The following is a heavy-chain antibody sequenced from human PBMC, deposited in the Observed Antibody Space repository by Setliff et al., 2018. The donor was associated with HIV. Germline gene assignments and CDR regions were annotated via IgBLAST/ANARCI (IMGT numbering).Heavy chain of an antibody. V-gene: IGHV4-39*07. D-gene: IGHD3-22*01. J-gene: IGHJ2*01. CDR3: ARAKYYYDTSAYYGSRDWYFDL. Sequence: PSETLSLTCTVSGGSISSSSYYWDWIRPPPGKGLEWIATIYYSGDSHYNPSLKSRVTISVYTSKNQFSLKLNSVTAADTAVCYCARAKYYYDTSAYYGSRDWYFDLWGRGTRVTVSS. CDR2: IYYSGDS. CDR1: GGSISSSSYY.